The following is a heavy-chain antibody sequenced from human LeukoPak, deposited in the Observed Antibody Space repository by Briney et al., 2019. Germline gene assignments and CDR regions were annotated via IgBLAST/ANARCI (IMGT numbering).Heavy chain of an antibody. CDR3: ARDSGVDAHIDY. CDR1: EFTFSSYS. V-gene: IGHV3-48*01. Sequence: GGSLRLSCAASEFTFSSYSMNWVRQAPGKGLEWVSYITNSGNSKSYADSVKGRFTISRDNTKNSLYLQMNGLRAEDTAVYYCARDSGVDAHIDYWGQGTLVTVSA. D-gene: IGHD3-3*01. CDR2: ITNSGNSK. J-gene: IGHJ4*02.